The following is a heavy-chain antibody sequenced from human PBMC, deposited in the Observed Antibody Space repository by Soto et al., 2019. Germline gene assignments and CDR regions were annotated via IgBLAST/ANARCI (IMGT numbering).Heavy chain of an antibody. V-gene: IGHV1-8*01. J-gene: IGHJ4*02. CDR3: ARWVSATDFDS. CDR1: GYTFSSFE. D-gene: IGHD2-8*01. CDR2: VNPNNGDT. Sequence: QVRLVQSGAEVKKPGASVKVSCKASGYTFSSFEIHWVRQAAGQGLEWMGWVNPNNGDTGHAQKFQGRVTMTRNTSISTAFMELRSLRSEDTAMFYCARWVSATDFDSWGQGTLVTVSS.